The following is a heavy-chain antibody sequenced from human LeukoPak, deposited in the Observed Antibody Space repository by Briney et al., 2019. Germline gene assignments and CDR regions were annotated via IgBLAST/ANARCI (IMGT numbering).Heavy chain of an antibody. J-gene: IGHJ4*02. D-gene: IGHD2-21*02. CDR3: ARGSGDCGGDCFIDY. Sequence: PSETLSLTCTVSGGSISSYYWSWIRQPPGKGLEWIGYIYYSGSTNYNPSLKSRVTISVDTSKNQFSLKLSSVTAADTAVYYCARGSGDCGGDCFIDYWGREPWSPSPQ. CDR1: GGSISSYY. V-gene: IGHV4-59*01. CDR2: IYYSGST.